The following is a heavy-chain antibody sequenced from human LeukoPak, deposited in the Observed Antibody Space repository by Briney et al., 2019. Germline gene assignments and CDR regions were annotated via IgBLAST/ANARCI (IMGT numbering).Heavy chain of an antibody. V-gene: IGHV3-23*01. CDR3: AKVKKLGMLAVAGDYFDY. D-gene: IGHD6-19*01. CDR2: ISGSGGST. CDR1: GFTFSSYA. Sequence: GGSLRLSCAASGFTFSSYAMSWARQAPGKGLEWVSAISGSGGSTYYADSVKGRFTISRDNSKNTLYLQMNSLRAEDTAVYYCAKVKKLGMLAVAGDYFDYWGRGASCSVSS. J-gene: IGHJ4*02.